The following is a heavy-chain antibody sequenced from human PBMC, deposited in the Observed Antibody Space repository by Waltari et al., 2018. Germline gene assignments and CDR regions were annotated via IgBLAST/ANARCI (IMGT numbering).Heavy chain of an antibody. D-gene: IGHD3-10*01. CDR2: ITQSENT. CDR3: ARQAVKRFGEVCFDY. CDR1: GGSFSGYY. V-gene: IGHV4-34*01. Sequence: QVQLQQWGAGLLKPSETLSLTCAVYGGSFSGYYWSWIRQPPGKGLEWIGEITQSENTNYNRSINGRVTKSLDTSKNQFYLKLSSVTAADTAVYYCARQAVKRFGEVCFDYWGPGTLVTGSS. J-gene: IGHJ4*02.